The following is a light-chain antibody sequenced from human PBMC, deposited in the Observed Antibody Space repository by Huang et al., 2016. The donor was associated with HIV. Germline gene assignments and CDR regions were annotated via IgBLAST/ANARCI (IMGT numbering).Light chain of an antibody. CDR1: QSVSNK. J-gene: IGKJ1*01. V-gene: IGKV3-15*01. CDR2: DAS. CDR3: QQYNNWPPWT. Sequence: EVVMTQSPATLSVSPGESATLSCRARQSVSNKLAWFQQKPGQAPRLLIQDASPRASGIPDRCSGSGSGTEFTLTISSLQSEDFAVYYCQQYNNWPPWTFGQGTKVEIK.